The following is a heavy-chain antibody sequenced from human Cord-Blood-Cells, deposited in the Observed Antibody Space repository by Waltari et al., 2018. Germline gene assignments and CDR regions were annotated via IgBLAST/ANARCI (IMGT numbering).Heavy chain of an antibody. CDR2: FEPEDGGT. V-gene: IGHV1-24*01. J-gene: IGHJ4*02. CDR1: GYTLTDLS. D-gene: IGHD6-6*01. CDR3: ATDGYSSSSRGDY. Sequence: QVQLVQSGAEVKKPGASVKVSCKVSGYTLTDLSMHWVRQAPGNGLEWRGGFEPEDGGTIYAQKFQGRVTMTEDTSTDTAYMELSSLRSEDTAVYYCATDGYSSSSRGDYWGQGTLVTVSS.